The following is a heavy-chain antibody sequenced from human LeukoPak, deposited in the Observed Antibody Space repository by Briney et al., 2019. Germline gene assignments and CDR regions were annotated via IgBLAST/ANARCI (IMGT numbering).Heavy chain of an antibody. D-gene: IGHD7-27*01. CDR3: ARGFRGDNFDY. CDR2: IYYSGST. J-gene: IGHJ4*02. Sequence: SETLSLTCTVSGGSISVYYWSWIRQPPGKGLEWIGYIYYSGSTNYNPSLKSRVTISIDTSKNQFSLKLNSVTAADTAVYFCARGFRGDNFDYWGQGTLVTVSS. CDR1: GGSISVYY. V-gene: IGHV4-59*01.